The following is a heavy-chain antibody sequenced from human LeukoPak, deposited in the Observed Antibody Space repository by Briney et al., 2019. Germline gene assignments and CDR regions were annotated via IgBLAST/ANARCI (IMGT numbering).Heavy chain of an antibody. CDR2: IYSGGST. CDR3: VGELLPYYGMDV. V-gene: IGHV3-66*01. CDR1: GFTVSSNY. J-gene: IGHJ6*02. Sequence: QSGGSLRLSCAASGFTVSSNYMSWVRQAPGKGLEWVSVIYSGGSTYYADSVKGRFTISRDNSKNTLYLQMNSLRAEDTAVYYSVGELLPYYGMDVWGQGTTATVSS. D-gene: IGHD3-10*01.